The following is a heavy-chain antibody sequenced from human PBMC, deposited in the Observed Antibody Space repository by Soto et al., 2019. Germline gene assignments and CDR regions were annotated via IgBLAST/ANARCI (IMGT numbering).Heavy chain of an antibody. J-gene: IGHJ3*02. D-gene: IGHD3-16*02. V-gene: IGHV5-51*03. CDR1: GYSFTSYW. CDR3: ARRLKIYDYIWGSYRYQEDAFDI. Sequence: EVQLVQSGAEVKKPGESLKISCKGSGYSFTSYWIGWVRQMPGKGLEWMGIIYPGDSDTRYSPSFQGQVTISADKSISTAYLQWSSLKASDTAMYYCARRLKIYDYIWGSYRYQEDAFDIWGQGTMVTVSS. CDR2: IYPGDSDT.